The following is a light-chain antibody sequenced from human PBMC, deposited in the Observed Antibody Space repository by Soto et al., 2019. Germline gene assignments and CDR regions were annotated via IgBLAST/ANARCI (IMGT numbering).Light chain of an antibody. CDR3: QQHNQWPIT. J-gene: IGKJ5*01. Sequence: EVVLTQSPVTLSLSPGERATLSCRASQSFRGLLAWYQQKPGQAPRLLIYDAYNRATGIPPRFSGSGSGTEFTLTINSPQSEDSAVYYCQQHNQWPITFGQGTRLEIK. CDR1: QSFRGL. CDR2: DAY. V-gene: IGKV3-11*01.